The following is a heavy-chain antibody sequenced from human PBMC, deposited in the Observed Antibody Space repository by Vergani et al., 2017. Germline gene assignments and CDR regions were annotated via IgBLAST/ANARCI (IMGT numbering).Heavy chain of an antibody. D-gene: IGHD2-15*01. CDR1: GFTFSSYG. CDR3: AKDGXSGYCSGGSCYWGYFDY. CDR2: ISYDGSNK. J-gene: IGHJ4*02. Sequence: QVQLVESGGGVVQPGRSLRLSCAASGFTFSSYGMHWVRQAPGKGLEWVAVISYDGSNKYYADSVKGRFTISRDNSKNTLYLQMNSLRAEDTDVYYCAKDGXSGYCSGGSCYWGYFDYWGQGTLVTVSS. V-gene: IGHV3-30*18.